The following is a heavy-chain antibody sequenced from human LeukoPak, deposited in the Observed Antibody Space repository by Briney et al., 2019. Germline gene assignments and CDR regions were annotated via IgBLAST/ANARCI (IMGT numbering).Heavy chain of an antibody. D-gene: IGHD3-9*01. CDR1: GFTFSSYW. Sequence: GGSLRLSCAASGFTFSSYWMHWVRQAPGKGLVWVSRINGDGSSTSYADSVKGRFTISRDNAKNSLYLQMNSLRAEGTAVYYCARDYDILTGYYLWFDPWGQGTLVTVSS. J-gene: IGHJ5*02. V-gene: IGHV3-74*01. CDR3: ARDYDILTGYYLWFDP. CDR2: INGDGSST.